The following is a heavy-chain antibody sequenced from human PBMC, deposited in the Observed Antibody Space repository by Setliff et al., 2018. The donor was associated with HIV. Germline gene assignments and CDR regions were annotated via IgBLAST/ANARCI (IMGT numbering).Heavy chain of an antibody. D-gene: IGHD2-21*02. Sequence: PSETLSLTCTLSGGFISNHYWNWIRQPPGKGLEWIGSTHYSGSSYYSPSLKSRVTISLDTSKNQFSLKLSSMTAADTAVYYCARDVGLCGVDCWPYFYFDLWGRGNLVTSPQ. J-gene: IGHJ2*01. CDR2: THYSGSS. V-gene: IGHV4-59*11. CDR3: ARDVGLCGVDCWPYFYFDL. CDR1: GGFISNHY.